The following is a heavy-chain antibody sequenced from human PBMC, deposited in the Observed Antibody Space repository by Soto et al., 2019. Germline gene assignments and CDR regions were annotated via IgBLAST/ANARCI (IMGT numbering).Heavy chain of an antibody. Sequence: GGSRRHSCAASGFTFSSYAMSWVRQAPGKGLEWVSAISGSGGSTYYADSVKGRFTISRDNSKNTLYLQMNSLRAEDTAVYYCANSYYDFWSEQEENPDYWGQGTLVTVSS. D-gene: IGHD3-3*01. V-gene: IGHV3-23*01. CDR3: ANSYYDFWSEQEENPDY. CDR2: ISGSGGST. CDR1: GFTFSSYA. J-gene: IGHJ4*02.